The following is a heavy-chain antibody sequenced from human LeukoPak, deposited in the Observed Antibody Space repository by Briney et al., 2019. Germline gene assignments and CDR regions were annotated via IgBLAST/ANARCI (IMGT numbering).Heavy chain of an antibody. D-gene: IGHD3-10*01. Sequence: WASVKVSCKASGYTFTGYYMHWVRQAPGQGLEWMGWINPNSGGTNYAQKFQGRVTMTRDTSISTAYMELSRLRSDDTAVYYCARLRMVRGVNDTFDIWGQGTMVTVSS. J-gene: IGHJ3*02. V-gene: IGHV1-2*02. CDR2: INPNSGGT. CDR3: ARLRMVRGVNDTFDI. CDR1: GYTFTGYY.